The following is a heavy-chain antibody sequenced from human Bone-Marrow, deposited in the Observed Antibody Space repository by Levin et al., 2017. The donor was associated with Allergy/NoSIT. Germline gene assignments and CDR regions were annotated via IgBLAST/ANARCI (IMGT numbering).Heavy chain of an antibody. J-gene: IGHJ6*02. CDR2: ISYDGSNK. CDR1: GSTLNNYA. Sequence: PGGSLRLSCAASGSTLNNYALHWVRQAPGRGLEWVAVISYDGSNKYYADSVKGRFTISRDNSKNTLFLQMKSLRVDDTAVYACARDMYTSTWLDYFGLGVWGRGTTVTVSS. V-gene: IGHV3-30*04. CDR3: ARDMYTSTWLDYFGLGV. D-gene: IGHD6-13*01.